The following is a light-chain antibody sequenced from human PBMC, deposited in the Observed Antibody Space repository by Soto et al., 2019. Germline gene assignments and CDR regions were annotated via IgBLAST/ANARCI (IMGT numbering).Light chain of an antibody. Sequence: QSVLTQPASVSGSPGQSITISCTGTSSDVGGYNCVSWYQQHPGKAPKLMIYDVSNRPSGVSNRFSGSKSGNTASLTISGLQPEDEADYYCTSYTSTTTLGVFGGGTQLTVL. V-gene: IGLV2-14*01. CDR1: SSDVGGYNC. J-gene: IGLJ2*01. CDR2: DVS. CDR3: TSYTSTTTLGV.